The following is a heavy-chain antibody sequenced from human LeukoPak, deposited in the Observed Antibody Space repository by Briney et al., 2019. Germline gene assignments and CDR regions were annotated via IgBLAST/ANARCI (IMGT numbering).Heavy chain of an antibody. V-gene: IGHV4-4*09. D-gene: IGHD1-26*01. J-gene: IGHJ4*02. CDR2: IYTSGST. CDR3: ARGGWEPLDY. Sequence: SETLSLTCTVSGGSISSYYWSWIRQPPGKGLEWIGYIYTSGSTNYNPSLKSRVTISVDTSKNQFSLKLSSVTAADTAVYYCARGGWEPLDYWGQGTLVTASS. CDR1: GGSISSYY.